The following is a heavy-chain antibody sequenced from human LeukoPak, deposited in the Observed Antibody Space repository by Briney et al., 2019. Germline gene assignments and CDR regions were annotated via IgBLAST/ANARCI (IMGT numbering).Heavy chain of an antibody. V-gene: IGHV4-34*01. Sequence: SETQSLTCAVYGGSFSGYYWSWIRQPPGKGLEWIGEINHSGSTNYNPSLKSRVTISVDTSKNQFSLKLSSVTAADTAVYYCSRDRGREGGFDFWGRGTLVTVSS. CDR1: GGSFSGYY. CDR2: INHSGST. D-gene: IGHD1-26*01. J-gene: IGHJ4*02. CDR3: SRDRGREGGFDF.